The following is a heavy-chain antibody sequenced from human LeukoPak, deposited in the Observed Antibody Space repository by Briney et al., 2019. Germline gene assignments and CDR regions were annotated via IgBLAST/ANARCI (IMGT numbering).Heavy chain of an antibody. J-gene: IGHJ5*02. CDR2: INHSGST. D-gene: IGHD2-2*01. CDR1: GGSFSGYC. CDR3: ARLLYCSSTSCFGLKTAWLDP. V-gene: IGHV4-34*01. Sequence: SETLSLTCAVDGGSFSGYCWSWIRQPPGKGLEWMGEINHSGSTNYNPSLKSRVTISVDTSKKRYSLKLSSVTAAHTAVDYCARLLYCSSTSCFGLKTAWLDPWAQGTLLTVSS.